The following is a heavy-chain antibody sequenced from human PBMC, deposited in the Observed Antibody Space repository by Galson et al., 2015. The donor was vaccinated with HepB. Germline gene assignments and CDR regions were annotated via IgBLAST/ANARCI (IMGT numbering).Heavy chain of an antibody. CDR2: IYPGDSDT. CDR3: ARHSSAQLVLPPDRYYYYGMDV. V-gene: IGHV5-51*01. D-gene: IGHD6-13*01. CDR1: GYSFTSYW. J-gene: IGHJ6*02. Sequence: QSGAEVKKPGESLKISCKGSGYSFTSYWIGWVRQMPGKGLEWMGIIYPGDSDTRYSPSFQGQVTISADKSISTAYLQWSSLKASDTAMYYCARHSSAQLVLPPDRYYYYGMDVWGQGTTVTVSS.